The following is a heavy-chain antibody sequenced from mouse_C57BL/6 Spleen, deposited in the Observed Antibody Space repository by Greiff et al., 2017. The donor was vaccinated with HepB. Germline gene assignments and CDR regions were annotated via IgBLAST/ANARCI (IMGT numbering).Heavy chain of an antibody. CDR2: INPNNGGT. Sequence: EVQLQQSGPELVKPGASVKISCKASGYTFTDYYMNWVKQSHGKSLEWIGDINPNNGGTSYNQKFKGKATLTVDKSSSTADMELRSLTSEDSAVYYCARSDYYGSSGGYWGQGTTLTVSS. V-gene: IGHV1-26*01. D-gene: IGHD1-1*01. CDR3: ARSDYYGSSGGY. CDR1: GYTFTDYY. J-gene: IGHJ2*01.